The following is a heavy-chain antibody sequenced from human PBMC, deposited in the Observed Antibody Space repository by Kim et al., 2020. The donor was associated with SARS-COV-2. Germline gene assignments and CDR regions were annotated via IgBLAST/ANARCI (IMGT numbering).Heavy chain of an antibody. J-gene: IGHJ4*02. V-gene: IGHV4-39*01. Sequence: KSRVTISGDTSKNQFSLKLSSVTAADTAVYYCARHGSITMVRGVFYFDYWGQGTLVTVSS. D-gene: IGHD3-10*01. CDR3: ARHGSITMVRGVFYFDY.